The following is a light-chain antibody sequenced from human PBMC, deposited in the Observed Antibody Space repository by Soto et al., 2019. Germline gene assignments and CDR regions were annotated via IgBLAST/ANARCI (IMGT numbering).Light chain of an antibody. CDR1: SSNIGAGYA. CDR2: DSD. Sequence: QSVLTQPPSVSGAPGQRVTISCTGTSSNIGAGYAVHWYQQLPGTAPKLLISDSDNRPSGVPDRFSGSKYGTSASLAITGRQAEDEADYYCQSYDNIPDWDVVFGGGTKVTVL. J-gene: IGLJ2*01. CDR3: QSYDNIPDWDVV. V-gene: IGLV1-40*01.